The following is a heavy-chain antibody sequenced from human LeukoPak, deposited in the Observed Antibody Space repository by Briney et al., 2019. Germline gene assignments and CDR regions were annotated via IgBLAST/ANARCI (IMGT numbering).Heavy chain of an antibody. CDR1: GGTFSSYA. CDR3: ARGPYSSSWYPPGLGPPDY. Sequence: SVKVSCKASGGTFSSYAISWVRQAPGQGLEWMGGIIPIFGTANYAQKFQGRVTITADESTSTAYMELSSLRSEDTAVYYCARGPYSSSWYPPGLGPPDYWGHGTLVTVSS. CDR2: IIPIFGTA. J-gene: IGHJ4*01. V-gene: IGHV1-69*13. D-gene: IGHD6-13*01.